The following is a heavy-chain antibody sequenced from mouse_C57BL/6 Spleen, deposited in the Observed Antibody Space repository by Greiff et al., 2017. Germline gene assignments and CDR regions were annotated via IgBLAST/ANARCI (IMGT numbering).Heavy chain of an antibody. CDR2: INPSTGGT. CDR3: ARSGLRFFDY. D-gene: IGHD1-1*01. J-gene: IGHJ2*01. Sequence: VQLQQSGPELVKPGASVKISFKASGYSFTGYYMNWVKQSPEKSLEWIGEINPSTGGTTYNQKFKAKATLTVDKSSSTAYMQLKSLTSEDSAVYYCARSGLRFFDYWGQGTTLTVSS. CDR1: GYSFTGYY. V-gene: IGHV1-42*01.